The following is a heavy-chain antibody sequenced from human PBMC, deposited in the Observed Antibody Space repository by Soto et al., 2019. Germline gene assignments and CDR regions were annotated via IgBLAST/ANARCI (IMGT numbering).Heavy chain of an antibody. D-gene: IGHD6-13*01. CDR3: ARTSAAGKYYDGMDV. Sequence: PGESLKISCQGSGYSFISYWIAWVRQMPGKGLEWMGIIYPGDSDTRYSPSFQGQVTISADKSISTAYLQWSSLKASDTAMYYCARTSAAGKYYDGMDVWGQGTTVTV. V-gene: IGHV5-51*01. CDR1: GYSFISYW. CDR2: IYPGDSDT. J-gene: IGHJ6*02.